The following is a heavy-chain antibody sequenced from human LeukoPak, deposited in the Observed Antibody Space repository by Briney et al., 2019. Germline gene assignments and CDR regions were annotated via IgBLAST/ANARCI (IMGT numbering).Heavy chain of an antibody. CDR1: GFTFSSYS. Sequence: GGSLRLSCAASGFTFSSYSMNWVRQARGKGLEWVSSISSSSSYIYYADSVKGRFTISRDNAKNSLYLQMNSLRAEDTAVYYCAREVEDCGGDCYSPLDYWGQGTLVNVSS. J-gene: IGHJ4*02. V-gene: IGHV3-21*01. CDR3: AREVEDCGGDCYSPLDY. CDR2: ISSSSSYI. D-gene: IGHD2-21*02.